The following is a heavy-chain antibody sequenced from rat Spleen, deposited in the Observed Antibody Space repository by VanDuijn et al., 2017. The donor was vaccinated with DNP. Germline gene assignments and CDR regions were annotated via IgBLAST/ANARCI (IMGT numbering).Heavy chain of an antibody. V-gene: IGHV5-25*01. J-gene: IGHJ4*01. CDR2: IGSDGYDP. CDR3: ARDEGSYYYAMDA. CDR1: GFSFSYYY. D-gene: IGHD1-11*01. Sequence: EVQLVESGGGLVQPGRSLKLSCAASGFSFSYYYMAWVRQGPTKGLEWVAYIGSDGYDPYYGDSVKGRFAISRDNAKSTLYLQMNSLRSEDTATYYCARDEGSYYYAMDAWGQGTSVTVSS.